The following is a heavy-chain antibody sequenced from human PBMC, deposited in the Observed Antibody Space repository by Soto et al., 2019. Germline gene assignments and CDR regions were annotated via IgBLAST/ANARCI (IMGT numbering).Heavy chain of an antibody. J-gene: IGHJ6*02. Sequence: SVKVSCKASGGTFSSSAISWVRQAPGQGLEWMGGIIPIFGTANYAQKFQGRVTITADESTSTAYMELSSLRSEDTAVYYCAREGIAAAGTPYYYYGMDVWGQGTTVTVSS. CDR1: GGTFSSSA. CDR2: IIPIFGTA. V-gene: IGHV1-69*13. CDR3: AREGIAAAGTPYYYYGMDV. D-gene: IGHD6-13*01.